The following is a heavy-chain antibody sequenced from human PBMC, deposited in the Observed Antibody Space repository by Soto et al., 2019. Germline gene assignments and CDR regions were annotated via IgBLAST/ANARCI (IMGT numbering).Heavy chain of an antibody. J-gene: IGHJ5*02. CDR2: IYYSGST. Sequence: SETLSLTCSVSGGSISSGGYYWSWIRQHPGKGLEWIGYIYYSGSTYYNPSLKSRVTISVDTSKNQFSLKLSSVTAADTAVYYCAREGCSSTSCSTPVDPWGQGTLVTVSS. D-gene: IGHD2-2*01. V-gene: IGHV4-31*03. CDR3: AREGCSSTSCSTPVDP. CDR1: GGSISSGGYY.